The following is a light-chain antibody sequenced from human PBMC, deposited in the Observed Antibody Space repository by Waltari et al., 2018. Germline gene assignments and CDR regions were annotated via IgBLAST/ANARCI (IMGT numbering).Light chain of an antibody. CDR3: QQYGSSVLYT. V-gene: IGKV3-20*01. CDR1: QSLTKRY. Sequence: VLTQSPGTLSLSPGERVTLSCRASQSLTKRYLAWYQQKPGQAPRLLIYGASSRAAGIPDRFSGSGSGTDFTLTISGLEPEDFAVYYCQQYGSSVLYTFGQGTKLEIK. J-gene: IGKJ2*01. CDR2: GAS.